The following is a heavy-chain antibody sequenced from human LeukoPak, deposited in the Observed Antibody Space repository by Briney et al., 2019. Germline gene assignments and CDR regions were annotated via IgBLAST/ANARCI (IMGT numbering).Heavy chain of an antibody. CDR1: GCTFTSYG. D-gene: IGHD2/OR15-2a*01. V-gene: IGHV1-18*01. Sequence: ASVKVSCKASGCTFTSYGITWVRQAPGQGLEWMGWISAYNGNTKYVQKFQGRVTMTTDTSTNTAYMELRSLRSDDTAVYYCARDEGIVPTQSDYWDQGTLVTVSS. CDR3: ARDEGIVPTQSDY. J-gene: IGHJ4*02. CDR2: ISAYNGNT.